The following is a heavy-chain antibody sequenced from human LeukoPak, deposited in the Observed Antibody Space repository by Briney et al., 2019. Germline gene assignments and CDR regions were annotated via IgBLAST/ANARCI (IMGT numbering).Heavy chain of an antibody. Sequence: ASVKVSCKASGGTFSSYAISWVRQAPGQGREWMGRIIPIFGTANYAQKFQGRVTITTDESTSTAYMELSSLRSEDTAVYNCARAAFWSGYYHFDYWGQGTLVTVSS. CDR2: IIPIFGTA. V-gene: IGHV1-69*05. CDR1: GGTFSSYA. D-gene: IGHD3-3*01. CDR3: ARAAFWSGYYHFDY. J-gene: IGHJ4*02.